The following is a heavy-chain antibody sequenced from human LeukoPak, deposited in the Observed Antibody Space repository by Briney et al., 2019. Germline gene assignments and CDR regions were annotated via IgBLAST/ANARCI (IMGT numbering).Heavy chain of an antibody. Sequence: GGSLRLSCAASGFTFSSYSMNWVRQAPGKGLEWVSSISSTSSYIYYADSVKGRFTISRDNAKDSLFLQLNSLRAEDTAMYYCARVEAVAGNWGGLDPWGQGALVTVSS. D-gene: IGHD6-19*01. CDR1: GFTFSSYS. J-gene: IGHJ5*02. CDR3: ARVEAVAGNWGGLDP. V-gene: IGHV3-21*01. CDR2: ISSTSSYI.